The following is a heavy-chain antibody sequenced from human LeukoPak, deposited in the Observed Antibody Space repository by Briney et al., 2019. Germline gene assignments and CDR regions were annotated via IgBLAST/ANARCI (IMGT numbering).Heavy chain of an antibody. CDR1: GGSISSYY. Sequence: PSETLSLTCTVSGGSISSYYWSWIRQPPGKGLEWIGRIYTSGSTNYNPPLKSRVTMSVDTSKNQFSLKLSSVTAADTAVYYCARDIVVVPAPRNDAFDIWGQGTMVTVSS. V-gene: IGHV4-4*07. D-gene: IGHD2-2*01. J-gene: IGHJ3*02. CDR3: ARDIVVVPAPRNDAFDI. CDR2: IYTSGST.